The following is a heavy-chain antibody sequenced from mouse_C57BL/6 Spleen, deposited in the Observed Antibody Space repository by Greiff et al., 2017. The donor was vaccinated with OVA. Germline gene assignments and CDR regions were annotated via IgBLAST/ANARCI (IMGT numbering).Heavy chain of an antibody. J-gene: IGHJ1*03. CDR1: GYTFTDYY. V-gene: IGHV1-76*01. CDR3: ARESGWYFDV. D-gene: IGHD1-3*01. Sequence: VQLQQSGAELVRPGASVKLSCKASGYTFTDYYINWVKQRPGQGLEWIARIYPGSGNTYYNEKFKGKATLTAEKSSSTAYMQLSSLTSEDSAVYFCARESGWYFDVWGTGTTVTVSS. CDR2: IYPGSGNT.